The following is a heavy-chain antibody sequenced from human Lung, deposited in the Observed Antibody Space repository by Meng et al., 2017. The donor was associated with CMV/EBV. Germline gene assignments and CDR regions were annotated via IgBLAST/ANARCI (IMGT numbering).Heavy chain of an antibody. Sequence: SETLSLTCAVYGGSFSGYYWSWIRQPPGKGLEWIGEINHSGSTNYNPSLKSRVTISVDTSKNQFSLKLSSVTAADTAVYYCARGTFPLIVVVPAAKGAFDYWGQGTXVTVSS. J-gene: IGHJ4*02. V-gene: IGHV4-34*01. CDR1: GGSFSGYY. CDR2: INHSGST. CDR3: ARGTFPLIVVVPAAKGAFDY. D-gene: IGHD2-2*01.